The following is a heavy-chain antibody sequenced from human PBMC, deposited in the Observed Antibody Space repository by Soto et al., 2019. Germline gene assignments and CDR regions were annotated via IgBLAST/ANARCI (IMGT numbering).Heavy chain of an antibody. D-gene: IGHD4-17*01. J-gene: IGHJ4*02. CDR1: GFTFSSYA. Sequence: EVQLLESGGGLVQPGGSLRLSCAASGFTFSSYAMSWVRQAPGKGLEWVSAISGSGGSTYYAVSVKGRFTISRDNSKKTLYLPMNNLRAEDTAVYSCAKDLGGDYVYWGQGTLVTVSS. V-gene: IGHV3-23*01. CDR3: AKDLGGDYVY. CDR2: ISGSGGST.